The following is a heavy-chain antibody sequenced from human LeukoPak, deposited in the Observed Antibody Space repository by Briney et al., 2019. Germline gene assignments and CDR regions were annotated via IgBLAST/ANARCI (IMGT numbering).Heavy chain of an antibody. CDR1: GGSISSYY. V-gene: IGHV4-59*08. Sequence: SETLSLTCTVSGGSISSYYWSWIRQPPGKGLEWIGYIYYSGSTNYNPSLKSRVTISVDTSKNQFSLKLSSVTAADTAVYYCARLEYCGGDCSLALDIWGQGKMVTVSS. D-gene: IGHD2-21*02. CDR3: ARLEYCGGDCSLALDI. J-gene: IGHJ3*02. CDR2: IYYSGST.